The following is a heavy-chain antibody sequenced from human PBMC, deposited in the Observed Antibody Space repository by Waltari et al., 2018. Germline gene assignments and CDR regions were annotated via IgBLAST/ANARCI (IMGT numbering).Heavy chain of an antibody. CDR1: GHSVTNAFY. V-gene: IGHV4-38-2*02. CDR2: IYHTGSS. CDR3: AEEGNTTAGLFDS. J-gene: IGHJ4*02. D-gene: IGHD6-25*01. Sequence: QVQLRESGPGLVRPSQPLSLTCTVSGHSVTNAFYWAWLRPSPGGGREGIASIYHTGSSHYNSSLKSRVSISTDMSTKQFFLTLTHLTAADTAVYYCAEEGNTTAGLFDSWGQGTLVTVSS.